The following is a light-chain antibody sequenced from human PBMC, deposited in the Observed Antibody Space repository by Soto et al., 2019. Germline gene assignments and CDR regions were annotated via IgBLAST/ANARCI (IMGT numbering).Light chain of an antibody. V-gene: IGKV1-9*01. CDR2: AAS. CDR1: QGISSY. CDR3: QQLNSYPYT. J-gene: IGKJ2*01. Sequence: DIPLTQSPSFLSASVGDRVTITCRASQGISSYLAWYQQKPGKAPKLLIYAASTLQSGVPSRFSGSGSGTEFTLPISSLQPEDFATYYCQQLNSYPYTFGQGTKLEIK.